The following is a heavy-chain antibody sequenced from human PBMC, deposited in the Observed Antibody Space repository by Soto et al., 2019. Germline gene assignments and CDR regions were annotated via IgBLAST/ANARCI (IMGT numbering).Heavy chain of an antibody. Sequence: EVQLVESGEGLVQPGGSLRLSCAASGFTFSSHNIHWIRQAPGKGLEFVSAISRSGDRTYYADSVKGRFTITRDKSKNTVGLQMGSLRAEDMAVYYCARARCSSGQCYYFDYWGRGALVSVSS. CDR3: ARARCSSGQCYYFDY. J-gene: IGHJ4*02. CDR2: ISRSGDRT. D-gene: IGHD2-15*01. V-gene: IGHV3-64*02. CDR1: GFTFSSHN.